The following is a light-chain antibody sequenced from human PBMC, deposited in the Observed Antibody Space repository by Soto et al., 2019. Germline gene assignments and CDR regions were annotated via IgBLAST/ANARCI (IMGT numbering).Light chain of an antibody. CDR1: QTIGSD. V-gene: IGKV1-39*01. J-gene: IGKJ2*01. CDR2: GTS. Sequence: DIQMTQTPYSLSASVGDMVTITCRASQTIGSDLNWYQQKPGKAPKLLVYGTSTLQGGVPSRFSGRGSGTHFTLTIISLQPDDFAVYYCQQGYKSPYTFGQGTK. CDR3: QQGYKSPYT.